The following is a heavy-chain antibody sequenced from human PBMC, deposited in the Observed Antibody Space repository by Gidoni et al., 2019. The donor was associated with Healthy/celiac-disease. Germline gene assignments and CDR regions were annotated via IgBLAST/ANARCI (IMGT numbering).Heavy chain of an antibody. J-gene: IGHJ6*02. D-gene: IGHD4-17*01. CDR2: ISYDGSNK. CDR1: GFTVSSYA. Sequence: QVQLVESGGGVVQPGRSRRLSCAASGFTVSSYAMHWVRQAPGQGLEWVAVISYDGSNKYYADSVKGRFTISRDNSKNTLYLQMNSLRAEDTAVYYCARGKSYGDYGIGMDVWGQGTTVTVSS. CDR3: ARGKSYGDYGIGMDV. V-gene: IGHV3-30-3*01.